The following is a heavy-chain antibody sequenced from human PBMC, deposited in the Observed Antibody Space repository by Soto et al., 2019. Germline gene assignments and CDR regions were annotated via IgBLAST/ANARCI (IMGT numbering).Heavy chain of an antibody. Sequence: PSETLSLTCAVYGGSFSGYYWSWIRQPPGKGLEWIGEINHSGSTNYNPSLKSRVTISVDTSKNQFSLKLSSVTAADTAVYYCARGPGITMVRGVEKPYYYYGMDVWGQGTTVTVSS. D-gene: IGHD3-10*01. CDR2: INHSGST. J-gene: IGHJ6*02. V-gene: IGHV4-34*01. CDR1: GGSFSGYY. CDR3: ARGPGITMVRGVEKPYYYYGMDV.